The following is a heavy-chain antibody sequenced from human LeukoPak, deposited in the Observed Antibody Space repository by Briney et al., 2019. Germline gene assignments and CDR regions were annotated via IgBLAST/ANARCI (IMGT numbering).Heavy chain of an antibody. CDR3: ARDRHGPDY. J-gene: IGHJ4*02. Sequence: GGSLRLSCAASGFTFSRYAMHWVRQAPGKGLEWVAVISYDGSNKYYADSVKGRFTISRDNSKNTLYLQMNSLRAEDTAVYYCARDRHGPDYWGQGTLVTVSS. V-gene: IGHV3-30-3*01. CDR2: ISYDGSNK. CDR1: GFTFSRYA.